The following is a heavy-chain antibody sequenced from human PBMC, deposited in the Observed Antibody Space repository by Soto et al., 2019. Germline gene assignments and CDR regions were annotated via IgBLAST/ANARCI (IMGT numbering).Heavy chain of an antibody. Sequence: VKVSCKASGGTFSNHAVSWVRQAPGQGPEWMGGIIPLSGTTNYVQKFQGRVTITADESVTTAYMELSSLRYEDTAVYYCARGKDRSGFYLFDYWGQGKLVTVSS. J-gene: IGHJ4*02. V-gene: IGHV1-69*01. D-gene: IGHD3-22*01. CDR3: ARGKDRSGFYLFDY. CDR2: IIPLSGTT. CDR1: GGTFSNHA.